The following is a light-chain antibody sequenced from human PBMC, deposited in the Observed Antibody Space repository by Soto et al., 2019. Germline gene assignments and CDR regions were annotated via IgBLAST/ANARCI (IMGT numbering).Light chain of an antibody. J-gene: IGKJ3*01. CDR2: DAS. CDR3: PQYNNWPVT. CDR1: QSVSSN. V-gene: IGKV3-15*01. Sequence: EIVMTQSPATLSVSPGERATLSCRASQSVSSNLAWYQQKPGQAPRLLIYDASTRATGIPARFSGSGSGTEFTLTISSLQSEDFAVYYCPQYNNWPVTFGPATKVDIK.